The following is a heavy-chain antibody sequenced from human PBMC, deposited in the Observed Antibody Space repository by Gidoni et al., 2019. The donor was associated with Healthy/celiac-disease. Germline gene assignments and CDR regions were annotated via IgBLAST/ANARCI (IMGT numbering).Heavy chain of an antibody. J-gene: IGHJ4*02. CDR3: AKFWFGKGYSFDY. V-gene: IGHV3-23*01. CDR1: GFTFSSDA. Sequence: EVQLLESGGGLVQPGGSLRLSCAASGFTFSSDALSWVRPAPGKGMEWVSGISGSGGSTDYADSVKGRFTISRDKSKNTRYLQMNSMRAEDTAVYYCAKFWFGKGYSFDYWGQGTLVTVSS. D-gene: IGHD3-10*01. CDR2: ISGSGGST.